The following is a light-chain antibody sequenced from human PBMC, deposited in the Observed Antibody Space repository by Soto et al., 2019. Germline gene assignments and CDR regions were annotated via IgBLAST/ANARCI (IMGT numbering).Light chain of an antibody. CDR2: EVY. V-gene: IGLV2-8*01. Sequence: QSVLTQPPSASGSPVQSVTISCTGTSSDVGGYNYVSWYQHHPGKAPKLIIYEVYKRPSGVPDRFSGSKSGNTAALTVSGLQAEDEADYYCSSYVGTNSYVFGIGTKVTVL. J-gene: IGLJ1*01. CDR3: SSYVGTNSYV. CDR1: SSDVGGYNY.